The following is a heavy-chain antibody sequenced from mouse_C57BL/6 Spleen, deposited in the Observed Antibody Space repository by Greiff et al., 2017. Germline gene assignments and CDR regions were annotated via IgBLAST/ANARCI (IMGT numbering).Heavy chain of an antibody. CDR1: GYAFTNYL. V-gene: IGHV1-54*01. CDR2: INPGSGGT. J-gene: IGHJ2*01. Sequence: QVQLQQSGAELVRPGTSVKVSCKASGYAFTNYLIEWVKQRPGQGLEWIGVINPGSGGTNYNEKFKGKATLTADKSSSTAYMQLSSPTSEDSAVYFCARSGPLYYDYDAYWGQGTTLTVSS. D-gene: IGHD2-4*01. CDR3: ARSGPLYYDYDAY.